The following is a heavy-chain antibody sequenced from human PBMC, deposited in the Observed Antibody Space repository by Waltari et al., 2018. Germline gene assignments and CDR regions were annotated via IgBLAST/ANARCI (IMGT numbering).Heavy chain of an antibody. D-gene: IGHD7-27*01. CDR2: ISYDGSNK. J-gene: IGHJ3*02. CDR3: ARDEIKVLGTFDI. V-gene: IGHV3-30-3*01. Sequence: QVQLVESGGGVVQPGRSLRLSCAASGFTFSSYAMHWVRQAPGKGLDGVSVISYDGSNKYYADSVKGRFTISRDNAKNSLYLQMNSLRAEDTAVYYCARDEIKVLGTFDIWGQGTMVTVSS. CDR1: GFTFSSYA.